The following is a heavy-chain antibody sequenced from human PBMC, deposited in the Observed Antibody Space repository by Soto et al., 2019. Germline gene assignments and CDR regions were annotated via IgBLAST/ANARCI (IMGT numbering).Heavy chain of an antibody. D-gene: IGHD3-9*01. CDR3: ARAAEVDPSDY. J-gene: IGHJ4*02. Sequence: EVQLVESGGGLVQPGGSLRLSCAASGFPFSTYDMNWVRQTAGKGLEWVSAIGIGGDTYYADSVKGRFTVSRENANNALYLQMNSLRAGDTAVYYCARAAEVDPSDYWGQGTLVTVSS. V-gene: IGHV3-13*04. CDR2: IGIGGDT. CDR1: GFPFSTYD.